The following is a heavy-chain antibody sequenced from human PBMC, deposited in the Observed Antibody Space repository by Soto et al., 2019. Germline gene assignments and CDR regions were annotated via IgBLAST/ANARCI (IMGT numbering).Heavy chain of an antibody. CDR1: GGTFSSYA. D-gene: IGHD4-17*01. V-gene: IGHV1-69*01. CDR2: IIPIFGTA. J-gene: IGHJ2*01. CDR3: ARYNTVTTNREWYFDL. Sequence: QVQPVQSGAEVKKPGSSVKVSCKASGGTFSSYAISWVRQAPGQGLEWMGGIIPIFGTANYAQKFQGRVTITADEATSTDYMELSSLRSEDTAVYSCARYNTVTTNREWYFDLWGRGTMVTVSS.